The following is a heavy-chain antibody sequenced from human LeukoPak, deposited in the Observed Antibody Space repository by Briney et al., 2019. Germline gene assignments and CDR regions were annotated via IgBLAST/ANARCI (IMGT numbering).Heavy chain of an antibody. J-gene: IGHJ4*02. Sequence: SETLSLTCTVSGYSISSGYYWGWIRQPPGKGLEWIGSIYHSGSTYYNPSLKSRVTISVDTSKNQFSLKLSSVTAADTAVYYCARLRGSGSYDYWGQGTLVTVSS. CDR2: IYHSGST. CDR1: GYSISSGYY. CDR3: ARLRGSGSYDY. V-gene: IGHV4-38-2*02. D-gene: IGHD1-26*01.